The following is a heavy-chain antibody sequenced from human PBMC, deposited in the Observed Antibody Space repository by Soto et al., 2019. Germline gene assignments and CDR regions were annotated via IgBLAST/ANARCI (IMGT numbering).Heavy chain of an antibody. CDR1: GYTFTSYA. CDR3: ARNARPGYYFDY. CDR2: INAGNGNT. D-gene: IGHD6-6*01. Sequence: ASGKVSCKASGYTFTSYAMHWVRQAPGQRLEWMGWINAGNGNTKYSQKFQGRVTITRDTSASTAYMELSSLRSEDTAVYYCARNARPGYYFDYWGQGTLVTVSS. J-gene: IGHJ4*02. V-gene: IGHV1-3*01.